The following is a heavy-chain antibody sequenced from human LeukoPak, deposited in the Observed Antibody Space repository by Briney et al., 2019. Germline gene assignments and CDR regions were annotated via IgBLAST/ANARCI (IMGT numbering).Heavy chain of an antibody. CDR3: ARDFRYCSSTSCNYGMDV. D-gene: IGHD2-2*01. J-gene: IGHJ6*02. CDR2: IYYSGST. V-gene: IGHV4-39*07. Sequence: SETLSLTCTVSGGSISGSSYYWGWIRQPPGKGLEWIGSIYYSGSTYYNPSLKSRVTISVDKSKNQFSLKLSSVTAADTAVYYCARDFRYCSSTSCNYGMDVWGQGTTVTVSS. CDR1: GGSISGSSYY.